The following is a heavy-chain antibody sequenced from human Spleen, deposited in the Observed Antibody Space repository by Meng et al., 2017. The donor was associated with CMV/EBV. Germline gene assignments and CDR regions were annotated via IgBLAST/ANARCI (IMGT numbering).Heavy chain of an antibody. CDR3: ARGGSSSAVDY. Sequence: QGTLQESGPGLFKHSATLSLTCTVSGGSISGYYWSWIRQPAGKGLEWIGRIYTSGSTKYNPSLKSRVTMSVDTSKNQFSLKLSSVTAADTAVYYCARGGSSSAVDYWGQGTLVTVSS. CDR2: IYTSGST. J-gene: IGHJ4*02. D-gene: IGHD6-6*01. V-gene: IGHV4-4*07. CDR1: GGSISGYY.